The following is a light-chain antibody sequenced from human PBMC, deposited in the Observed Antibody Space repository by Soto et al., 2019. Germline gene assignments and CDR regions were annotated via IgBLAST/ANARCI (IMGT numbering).Light chain of an antibody. Sequence: ESVLTQAPGTLSLSPGETATLSCRASQSVSSSDLAWYQQKPGQAPRLLIYGASTRATGIPDRFSGSGSGTDFTLTISRLEPEDVAVYFCQQYGSSPLYNFGQGTKLEIK. CDR2: GAS. J-gene: IGKJ2*01. CDR1: QSVSSSD. V-gene: IGKV3-20*01. CDR3: QQYGSSPLYN.